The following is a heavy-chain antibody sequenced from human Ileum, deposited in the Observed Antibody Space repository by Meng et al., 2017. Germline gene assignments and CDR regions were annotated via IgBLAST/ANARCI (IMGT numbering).Heavy chain of an antibody. CDR3: ARGTPGRSYSDY. CDR1: DYTFTGYG. V-gene: IGHV1-18*01. J-gene: IGHJ4*02. CDR2: LGAHDGDA. D-gene: IGHD3-10*01. Sequence: QVQPVQSGPEVKEPGASVKVSCKASDYTFTGYGVSWVRPAPGQGLEWMAWLGAHDGDASHAPKFQGRVTVSADRPTATAYMELRSLRSDDTAVYYCARGTPGRSYSDYWGQGTLVTVSS.